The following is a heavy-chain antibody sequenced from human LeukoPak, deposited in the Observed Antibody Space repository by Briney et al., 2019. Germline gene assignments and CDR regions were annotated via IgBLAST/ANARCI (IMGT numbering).Heavy chain of an antibody. CDR2: ISGSGFST. J-gene: IGHJ6*03. Sequence: GGSLRLSCAASGFTFSSYAMSWVRQAPGKGLEWVSAISGSGFSTYYADSVKGRFTISRDNSKNTLYLQMNSLRAEDTAVYYCARDGQGFYPMDVWGKGTTVTVSS. V-gene: IGHV3-23*01. CDR3: ARDGQGFYPMDV. CDR1: GFTFSSYA.